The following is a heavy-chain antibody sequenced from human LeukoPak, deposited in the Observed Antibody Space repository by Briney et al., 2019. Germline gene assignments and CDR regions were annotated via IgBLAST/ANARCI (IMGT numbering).Heavy chain of an antibody. Sequence: GASVKVSCKASGYTFTGYYIHWVRRAPGQALEWMGWINPYSGDTNYAPKSQGRVTMTRDTAISTTYMELSRLTSDDTAVYFCVRSGGAAAGMNWFDPWGQGTLVTVSS. CDR3: VRSGGAAAGMNWFDP. CDR1: GYTFTGYY. V-gene: IGHV1-2*02. D-gene: IGHD6-13*01. CDR2: INPYSGDT. J-gene: IGHJ5*02.